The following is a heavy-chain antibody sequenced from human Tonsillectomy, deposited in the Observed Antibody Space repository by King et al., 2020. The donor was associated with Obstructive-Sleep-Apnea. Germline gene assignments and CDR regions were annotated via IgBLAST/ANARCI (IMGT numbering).Heavy chain of an antibody. V-gene: IGHV1-69*09. CDR2: IIGIHGIA. J-gene: IGHJ5*02. Sequence: QVQLVESGAEVKKPGSSVKVSCKASGGTFSSYAIIWVRQSPGQGLEWMGEIIGIHGIANYAQKFQGRVKITAEKSTSTAYMELSSLRSEDTAVYYCARDLDPWGQGTLVTVSS. CDR3: ARDLDP. CDR1: GGTFSSYA.